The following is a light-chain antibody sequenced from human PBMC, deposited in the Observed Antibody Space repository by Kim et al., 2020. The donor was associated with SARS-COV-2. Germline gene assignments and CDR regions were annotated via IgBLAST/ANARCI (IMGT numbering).Light chain of an antibody. CDR1: QSLVHSDGNTY. V-gene: IGKV2-24*01. CDR2: KIS. Sequence: DIVLTQTPLSSPVTLGQPASISCKSSQSLVHSDGNTYLSWFQQRPGQPPRLLIYKISNRFSVVPDRFSGSGAGTDFTLKISRVEAEDVGIYYCMQATRFFTFGPGTKVDIK. J-gene: IGKJ3*01. CDR3: MQATRFFT.